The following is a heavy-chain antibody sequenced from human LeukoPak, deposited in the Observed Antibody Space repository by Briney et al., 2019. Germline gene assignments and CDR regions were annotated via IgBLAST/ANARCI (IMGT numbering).Heavy chain of an antibody. CDR3: KGQVGQKFIAVTTGGYYFDY. CDR2: ISGSGGST. D-gene: IGHD4-17*01. Sequence: PGGSLRLSCAASGFTFNRDWTAWVRQAPGKGLEWVSAISGSGGSTYYADSVKGRFTISRDNSKNTLYLQMNSLRAEDTAVYYCKGQVGQKFIAVTTGGYYFDYWGQGTLVTVSS. J-gene: IGHJ4*02. V-gene: IGHV3-23*01. CDR1: GFTFNRDW.